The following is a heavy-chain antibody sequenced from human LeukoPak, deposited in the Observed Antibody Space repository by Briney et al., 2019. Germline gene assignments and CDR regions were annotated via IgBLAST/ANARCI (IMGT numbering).Heavy chain of an antibody. V-gene: IGHV3-15*01. CDR1: GFTFCNAW. CDR2: IKGKPDGGTT. Sequence: GGSLRLSCAASGFTFCNAWMSWVRQAPEKGLEWVGRIKGKPDGGTTDYAAPVKGKFTISRDDSKNTLYLQMNSLQTEDTAVYYCTTGSDLDYWGQGTLVTVSS. D-gene: IGHD3-3*01. J-gene: IGHJ4*02. CDR3: TTGSDLDY.